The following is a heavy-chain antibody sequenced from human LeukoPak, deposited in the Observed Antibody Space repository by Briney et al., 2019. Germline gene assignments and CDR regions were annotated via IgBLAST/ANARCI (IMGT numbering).Heavy chain of an antibody. V-gene: IGHV3-21*04. CDR3: ARALSSSWYAFRSNWFDP. CDR2: ISSSSSFI. D-gene: IGHD6-13*01. CDR1: GFTFSSYG. Sequence: GGSLRLSCAASGFTFSSYGMHWVRQAPGKGLEWVSFISSSSSFIYYADSVKGRFTISRDNAKNSLYLQMNSLRAEDTAVYYCARALSSSWYAFRSNWFDPWGQGTLVSVSS. J-gene: IGHJ5*02.